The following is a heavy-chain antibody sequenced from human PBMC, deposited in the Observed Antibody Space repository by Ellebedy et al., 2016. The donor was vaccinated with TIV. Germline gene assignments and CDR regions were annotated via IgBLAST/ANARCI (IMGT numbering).Heavy chain of an antibody. D-gene: IGHD2-15*01. CDR1: GGTFSSYA. CDR2: IIPILGIP. V-gene: IGHV1-69*04. J-gene: IGHJ6*02. Sequence: AASVKVSCKASGGTFSSYAISWVRQAPGQGLEWMGRIIPILGIPNYAEKFQGRVTITADKSTSTAYMALSSLRSEDTAVYYCASRGVPLGYCSGGSCLQTYYYSGMDVWGQGTTVTVSS. CDR3: ASRGVPLGYCSGGSCLQTYYYSGMDV.